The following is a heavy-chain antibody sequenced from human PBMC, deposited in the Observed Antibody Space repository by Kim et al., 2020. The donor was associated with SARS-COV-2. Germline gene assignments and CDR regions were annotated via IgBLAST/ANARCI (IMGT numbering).Heavy chain of an antibody. Sequence: GRTYHTPSHKSRVTLSVDTSKNQCSLKLSSVTAADTAVYYCARDHDGRFDYWGQGTLVTVSS. CDR2: GRT. CDR3: ARDHDGRFDY. V-gene: IGHV4-30-2*05. D-gene: IGHD1-1*01. J-gene: IGHJ4*02.